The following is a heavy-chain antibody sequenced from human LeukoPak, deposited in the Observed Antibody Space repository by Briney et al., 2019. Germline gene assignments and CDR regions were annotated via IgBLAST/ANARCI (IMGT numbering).Heavy chain of an antibody. V-gene: IGHV3-48*01. J-gene: IGHJ4*02. Sequence: GGSLRLSCAASGFSISSYAMNWVRQAPGKGLEWVSHIGSRTTTMYYADSVKGRFTISRDNAKNSLYLQMNSLRAEDTAVYYCARDSSSGFDYWGQGTLVTVSS. D-gene: IGHD6-19*01. CDR1: GFSISSYA. CDR3: ARDSSSGFDY. CDR2: IGSRTTTM.